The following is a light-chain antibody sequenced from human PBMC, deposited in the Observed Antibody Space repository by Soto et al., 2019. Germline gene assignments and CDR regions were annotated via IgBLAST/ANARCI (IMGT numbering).Light chain of an antibody. V-gene: IGKV3-20*01. Sequence: EIVLTQSPGTLSLSPGERATLSCRASQIVSSGYLAWYQQKPGQAPRLLIYSVSSRATGIPDRFSGSGSGTDFTLTISRVEPEDFAVYYCQQYGSSLLTFGGGTKVEIK. CDR1: QIVSSGY. J-gene: IGKJ4*01. CDR2: SVS. CDR3: QQYGSSLLT.